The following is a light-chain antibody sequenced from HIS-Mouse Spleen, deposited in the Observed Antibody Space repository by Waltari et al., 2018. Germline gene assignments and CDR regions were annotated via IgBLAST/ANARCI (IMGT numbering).Light chain of an antibody. CDR2: DVS. Sequence: QSALTQPASVSGSPGQSITISCTGTSSDVGGYNYVSWYQQHQGKAPKLMIYDVSNRPSGVSNRFSGSNSGHTASLTISGLQAEDEADYYCSSYTSSSTEVFGGGTNLTVL. J-gene: IGLJ2*01. CDR3: SSYTSSSTEV. V-gene: IGLV2-14*03. CDR1: SSDVGGYNY.